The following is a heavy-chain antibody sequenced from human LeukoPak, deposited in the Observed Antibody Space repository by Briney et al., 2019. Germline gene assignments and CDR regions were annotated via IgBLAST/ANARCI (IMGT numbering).Heavy chain of an antibody. V-gene: IGHV7-4-1*02. CDR1: GYSFTNYA. J-gene: IGHJ4*02. D-gene: IGHD3-16*02. Sequence: ASVKVSCKASGYSFTNYAMNWVRQAPGQGLEWMGWIHPSTGNPTYAQGFTGRFVFSSDTSVSTTYLQISSLKAEDTAVYFCARAFQSLGGLSLPDYWGQGTLLTVSS. CDR3: ARAFQSLGGLSLPDY. CDR2: IHPSTGNP.